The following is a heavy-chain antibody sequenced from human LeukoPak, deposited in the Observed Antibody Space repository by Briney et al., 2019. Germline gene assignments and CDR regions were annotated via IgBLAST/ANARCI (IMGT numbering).Heavy chain of an antibody. Sequence: GSLGLSCAAFGFTLRCFGLDRVRPAPGQGPGWVAVIWYDGSNKYYADSVKGRFTISRDNSKNTLYLQMNSLRAEDTAVYYCARDHSSGSPMVIWGQGTLVTVSS. D-gene: IGHD3-22*01. CDR1: GFTLRCFG. CDR3: ARDHSSGSPMVI. J-gene: IGHJ4*02. V-gene: IGHV3-33*01. CDR2: IWYDGSNK.